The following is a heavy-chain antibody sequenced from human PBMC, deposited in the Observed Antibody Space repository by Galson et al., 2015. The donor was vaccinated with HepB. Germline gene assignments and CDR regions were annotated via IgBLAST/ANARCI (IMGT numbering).Heavy chain of an antibody. CDR3: ARDYIAYGAETEQDLANYYYYPLDV. CDR1: GGSISRYY. V-gene: IGHV4-4*07. J-gene: IGHJ6*02. CDR2: VYSSGGI. D-gene: IGHD6-13*01. Sequence: ETLSLTCTVSGGSISRYYWSWIRQPAGKGLEWVGRVYSSGGIEYNPSLKSRITMSIDTSKNQFSLKLSSVTAADTAVYYCARDYIAYGAETEQDLANYYYYPLDVWGQGTTVTVSS.